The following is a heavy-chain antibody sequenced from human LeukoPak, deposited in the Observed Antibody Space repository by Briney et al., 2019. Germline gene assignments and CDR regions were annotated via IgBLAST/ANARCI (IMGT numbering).Heavy chain of an antibody. D-gene: IGHD6-19*01. V-gene: IGHV4-4*07. CDR3: ARDWDSSGWYDY. Sequence: SETLSLTCTVSGGSISSYYWSWIRQPAGKGLEWIGRIYTSGSTNYNPSLKSRVTMSVDTSKNQFSPKLSSVTAADTAVYYCARDWDSSGWYDYWGQGTLVTVSS. CDR2: IYTSGST. J-gene: IGHJ4*02. CDR1: GGSISSYY.